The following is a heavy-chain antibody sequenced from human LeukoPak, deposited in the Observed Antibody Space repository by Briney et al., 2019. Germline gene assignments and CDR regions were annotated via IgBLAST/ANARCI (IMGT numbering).Heavy chain of an antibody. Sequence: PGGSLRLSCAASGFTFSSYWMSWVRQAPGKGLEGVANIKQDGSEKYYVDSVKGRFTISRDNAKNSLYLQMNSLRAEDTAVYYCARDGMATITSPPGYWGQGTLVTVSS. D-gene: IGHD5-12*01. CDR3: ARDGMATITSPPGY. J-gene: IGHJ4*02. V-gene: IGHV3-7*03. CDR1: GFTFSSYW. CDR2: IKQDGSEK.